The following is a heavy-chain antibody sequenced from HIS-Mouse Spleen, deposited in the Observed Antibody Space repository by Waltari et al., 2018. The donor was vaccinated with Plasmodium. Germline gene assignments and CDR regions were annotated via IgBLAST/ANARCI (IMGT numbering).Heavy chain of an antibody. CDR2: INHSGST. V-gene: IGHV4-34*01. CDR1: GGSSSGYH. Sequence: QVQLQQWGAGLLKPSETLSRTCAASGGSSSGYHCSWIRQPPGKGLEWIGEINHSGSTNYNPSLKSRVTISVDTSKNQFSLKLSSVTAADTAVYYCARAPIRDAFDIWGQGTMVTVSS. J-gene: IGHJ3*02. D-gene: IGHD3-9*01. CDR3: ARAPIRDAFDI.